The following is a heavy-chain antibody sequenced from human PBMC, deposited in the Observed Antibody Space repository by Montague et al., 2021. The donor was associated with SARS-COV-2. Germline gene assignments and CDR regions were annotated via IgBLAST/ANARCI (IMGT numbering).Heavy chain of an antibody. CDR1: GDSVSSNIAT. D-gene: IGHD2-2*01. CDR2: TYYRLKWYN. J-gene: IGHJ4*02. V-gene: IGHV6-1*01. CDR3: ARIPVGSKYYFDF. Sequence: CAISGDSVSSNIATCNWNRQSPSSRFEWLRRTYYRLKWYNDYAESVKSRITIDPDTSKHQFSLHLNSVTPEDTAVYYCARIPVGSKYYFDFWGQGTLVTVSS.